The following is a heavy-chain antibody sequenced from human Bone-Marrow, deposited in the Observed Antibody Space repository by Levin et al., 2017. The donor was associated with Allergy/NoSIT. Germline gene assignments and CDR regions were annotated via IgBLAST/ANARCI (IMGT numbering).Heavy chain of an antibody. CDR3: AKDTSAYYENPLRAFDH. CDR2: VSWTGAGR. D-gene: IGHD4/OR15-4a*01. CDR1: GFTFDDYA. Sequence: SCAASGFTFDDYAFHWVRQAPGKGLEWVSGVSWTGAGRGYADSVQGRFSISRDNAKNSLYLQMDSLVTDYTAVYYCAKDTSAYYENPLRAFDHWGPGVLVTVSS. V-gene: IGHV3-9*01. J-gene: IGHJ4*02.